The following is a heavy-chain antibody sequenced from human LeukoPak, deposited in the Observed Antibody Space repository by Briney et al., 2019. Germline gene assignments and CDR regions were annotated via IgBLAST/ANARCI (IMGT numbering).Heavy chain of an antibody. D-gene: IGHD5-18*01. CDR3: ARGGGWGDTDTFFF. CDR2: INPNSGGT. J-gene: IGHJ3*01. Sequence: ASVKVSCKGSGYTFTGYYMHWVRQAPGQGLEWMGWINPNSGGTNYAQKFQGRVTMTRDTSISTAYMELNRLKSDDTALYYCARGGGWGDTDTFFFWGQGTMVTVSS. CDR1: GYTFTGYY. V-gene: IGHV1-2*02.